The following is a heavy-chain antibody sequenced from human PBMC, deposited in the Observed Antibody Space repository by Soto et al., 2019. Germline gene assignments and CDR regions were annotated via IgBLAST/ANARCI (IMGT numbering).Heavy chain of an antibody. J-gene: IGHJ5*02. D-gene: IGHD3-10*01. Sequence: QVQLQQWGAGLLKPSETLSLTCAVYGGSFSGYYWSWIRQPPGKGLEWIGEINHSGSTNYNPSLKSRVTISVETSKHQFSLKLSSVTAADTAVYYWARGRRLLWFGDMPRHNWFDPWGQGTLVTVSS. CDR2: INHSGST. V-gene: IGHV4-34*01. CDR1: GGSFSGYY. CDR3: ARGRRLLWFGDMPRHNWFDP.